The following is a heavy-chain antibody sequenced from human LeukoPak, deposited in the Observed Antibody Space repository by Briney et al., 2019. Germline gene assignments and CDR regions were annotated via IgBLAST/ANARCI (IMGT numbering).Heavy chain of an antibody. Sequence: GGSLRLSCAASGFTFSSYAMHWVRQAPGQGLEWVSVLYSSGYTKYADSVKGRFSISRDTSENTLSLHMNSLRAEDSAVYYCAAKGNGYTGTYVFAHWGRGTLVTVSS. CDR1: GFTFSSYA. V-gene: IGHV3-66*01. J-gene: IGHJ4*02. CDR2: LYSSGYT. D-gene: IGHD1-26*01. CDR3: AAKGNGYTGTYVFAH.